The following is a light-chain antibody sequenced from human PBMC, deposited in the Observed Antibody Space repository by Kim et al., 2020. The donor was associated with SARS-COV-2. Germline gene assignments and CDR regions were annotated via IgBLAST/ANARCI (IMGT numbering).Light chain of an antibody. CDR2: EDN. CDR1: SGSIASHY. Sequence: KTVTISCAGSSGSIASHYLQWYQQRPGSAPTTVIYEDNLRPSGVPDRFSGSIDSSSNSASLTISGLKTEDEADYYCQSYDSSNHWVFGGGTQLIVL. CDR3: QSYDSSNHWV. V-gene: IGLV6-57*02. J-gene: IGLJ3*02.